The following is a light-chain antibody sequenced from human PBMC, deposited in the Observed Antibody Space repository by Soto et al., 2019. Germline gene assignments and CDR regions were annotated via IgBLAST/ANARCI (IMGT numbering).Light chain of an antibody. CDR2: DVT. CDR1: SSDVGGYNY. J-gene: IGLJ1*01. Sequence: QSVLTQPASVSGSPGQSIAISCTGTSSDVGGYNYVSWYQQHPGKAPKLIIYDVTNRPSGVSDRFSGSKSGNTASLTISGLQAEDEVDYYCSFFTSRSTYVFGSGTKVTVL. V-gene: IGLV2-14*01. CDR3: SFFTSRSTYV.